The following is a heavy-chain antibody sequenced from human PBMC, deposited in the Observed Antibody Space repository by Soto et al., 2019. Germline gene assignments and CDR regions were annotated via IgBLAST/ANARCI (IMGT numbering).Heavy chain of an antibody. CDR2: INPSGGST. Sequence: ASVKVSCKASGYTFTSYYMHWVRQAPGQGLEWMGIINPSGGSTSYAQKFQGRVTMTRDTSTSTVYMELSSLRSEDTAVYYCARDPRRGYSYGRYYFDYWGQGTLVTVSS. J-gene: IGHJ4*02. CDR3: ARDPRRGYSYGRYYFDY. CDR1: GYTFTSYY. D-gene: IGHD5-18*01. V-gene: IGHV1-46*01.